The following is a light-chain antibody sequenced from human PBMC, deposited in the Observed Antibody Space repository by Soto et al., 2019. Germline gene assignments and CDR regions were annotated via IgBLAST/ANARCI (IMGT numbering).Light chain of an antibody. J-gene: IGKJ3*01. CDR2: SAS. Sequence: EVVVTQSPATLSVSPGESVTLSCRASQSIGPTLAWYQHIPGQAPMLLMSSASPRATVIPARFSGRGSGTQFTLTISSLPSEDFGIYYCQHNHNWHPEGTFGRGTRVDVK. CDR1: QSIGPT. V-gene: IGKV3-15*01. CDR3: QHNHNWHPEGT.